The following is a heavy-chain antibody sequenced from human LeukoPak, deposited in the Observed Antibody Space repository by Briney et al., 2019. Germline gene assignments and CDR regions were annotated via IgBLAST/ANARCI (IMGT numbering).Heavy chain of an antibody. D-gene: IGHD2-15*01. V-gene: IGHV4-30-4*01. CDR3: ARESPYCSGGSCYDGFWYFDL. Sequence: SETLSLTCTVSGGSISSGDYYWRWIRQPPGKGLEWIGYSYYSGSTYYNPSLKSRVTISVDTSKNQFSLKLSSVTAADTAVYYCARESPYCSGGSCYDGFWYFDLWGRGTLVTVSS. CDR2: SYYSGST. J-gene: IGHJ2*01. CDR1: GGSISSGDYY.